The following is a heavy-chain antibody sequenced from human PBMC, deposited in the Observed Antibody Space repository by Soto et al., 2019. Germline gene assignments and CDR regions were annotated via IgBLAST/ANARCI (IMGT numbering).Heavy chain of an antibody. CDR3: ARMDFWSGYSPPNWCEP. J-gene: IGHJ5*02. D-gene: IGHD3-3*01. CDR1: GGTFSSYA. Sequence: SVKVSCKASGGTFSSYAISWVRQAPGQGLEWMGGIIPIFGTANYAQKFQGRVTITADESTSTAYMELSSLRSEDTAVYYCARMDFWSGYSPPNWCEPWGQETLVSISA. CDR2: IIPIFGTA. V-gene: IGHV1-69*13.